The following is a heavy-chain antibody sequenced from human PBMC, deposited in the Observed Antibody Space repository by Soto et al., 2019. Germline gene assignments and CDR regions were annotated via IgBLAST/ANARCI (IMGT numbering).Heavy chain of an antibody. CDR2: INHSGST. J-gene: IGHJ2*01. D-gene: IGHD2-2*01. CDR3: ARDKQYQLLRPVNRRWYFDL. V-gene: IGHV4-34*01. Sequence: QVQLQQWGAGLLKPSETLSLTCAVYGGSFSGYYWSWIRQPPGKGLEWIGEINHSGSTNYNPSLKRRVTISVDTSKNQFSLKLSSVTAADTAVYYCARDKQYQLLRPVNRRWYFDLWGRGTLVTVSS. CDR1: GGSFSGYY.